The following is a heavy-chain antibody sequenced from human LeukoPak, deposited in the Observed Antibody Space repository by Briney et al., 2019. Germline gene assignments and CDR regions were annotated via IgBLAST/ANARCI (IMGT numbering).Heavy chain of an antibody. J-gene: IGHJ1*01. V-gene: IGHV3-21*01. CDR3: ATYSSSNGREFQY. CDR1: GFTFSAYT. Sequence: GGSPRLSCAASGFTFSAYTMAWVRQAPGRGLEWVSSVSAVSNYIYYADSVKGRFTISRDNAEDSLYLQMNSLRAEDTAVYYCATYSSSNGREFQYWGQGTLVTVSS. CDR2: VSAVSNYI. D-gene: IGHD2-2*01.